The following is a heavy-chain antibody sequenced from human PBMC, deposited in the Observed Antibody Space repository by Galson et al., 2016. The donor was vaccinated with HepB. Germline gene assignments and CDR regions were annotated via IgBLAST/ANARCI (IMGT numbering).Heavy chain of an antibody. V-gene: IGHV3-23*01. Sequence: SLRLSCAASGFTFSTYAMSWVRQAPGKGLEWVSGISGSSEAIYYADSVKSRFTISRDNSKNALCLQMNSLRAEDTAVYYCATRLRAPANWGQRAQVTVSS. CDR1: GFTFSTYA. CDR3: ATRLRAPAN. CDR2: ISGSSEAI. D-gene: IGHD1-26*01. J-gene: IGHJ4*02.